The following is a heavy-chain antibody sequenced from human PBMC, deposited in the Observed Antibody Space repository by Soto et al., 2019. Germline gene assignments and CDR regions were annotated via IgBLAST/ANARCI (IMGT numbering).Heavy chain of an antibody. CDR1: GDTFTSYE. Sequence: GASVKVSCKASGDTFTSYEINWVRQATGQGPEWMGWMNPNSGNTGYAQKFQGRVTMTRNTSISTGYMELSSLRSEDTAVYYCARLGYCSGGSCRRGNWFDPWGQGTLVTVSS. CDR2: MNPNSGNT. D-gene: IGHD2-15*01. V-gene: IGHV1-8*01. CDR3: ARLGYCSGGSCRRGNWFDP. J-gene: IGHJ5*02.